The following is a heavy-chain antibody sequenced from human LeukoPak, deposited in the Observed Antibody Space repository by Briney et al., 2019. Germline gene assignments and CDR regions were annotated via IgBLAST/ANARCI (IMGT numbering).Heavy chain of an antibody. CDR3: ARDDFPVGATTG. CDR2: IYHSGST. V-gene: IGHV4-38-2*02. D-gene: IGHD1-26*01. CDR1: GYCISSGYY. J-gene: IGHJ4*02. Sequence: SETLPLTCTVSGYCISSGYYWGWFRQPPGKGVDLSGSIYHSGSTYYNPSLKSRVTISVDTSKNQFSLKLSSVTAADTAVYYCARDDFPVGATTGWGQGTLVTVSS.